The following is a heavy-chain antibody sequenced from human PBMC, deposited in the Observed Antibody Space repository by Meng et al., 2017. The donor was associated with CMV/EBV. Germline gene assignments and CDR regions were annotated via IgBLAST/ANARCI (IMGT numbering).Heavy chain of an antibody. CDR1: GYTFTGCD. CDR3: ARDARIAARRGDY. D-gene: IGHD6-6*01. Sequence: KASGYTFTGCDVRGVRQDPGQGLGGMGWIKPTSGGTNYAQKFQGRVTMTRDTSISTAYMELSRLRSDDTAVYYCARDARIAARRGDYWGQGTLVTVSS. CDR2: IKPTSGGT. J-gene: IGHJ4*02. V-gene: IGHV1-2*02.